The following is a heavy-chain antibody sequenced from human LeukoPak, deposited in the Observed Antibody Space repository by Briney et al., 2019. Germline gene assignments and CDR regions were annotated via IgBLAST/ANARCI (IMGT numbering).Heavy chain of an antibody. V-gene: IGHV3-7*01. Sequence: GGSLRLSCAASGFTFSSYWMNWVRQAPGKGLEWVANIKQDGSEKNYVDSVKGRFTISRDNAKNSLYLQMNSLRAEDTAVYYCARGDSSTTSTTFDYWGQGTLVTVSS. CDR3: ARGDSSTTSTTFDY. D-gene: IGHD6-13*01. CDR2: IKQDGSEK. CDR1: GFTFSSYW. J-gene: IGHJ4*02.